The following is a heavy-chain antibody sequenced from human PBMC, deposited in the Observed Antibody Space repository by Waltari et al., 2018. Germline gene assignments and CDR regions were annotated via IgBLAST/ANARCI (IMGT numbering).Heavy chain of an antibody. CDR1: GYSISSGYY. V-gene: IGHV4-38-2*01. D-gene: IGHD3-10*01. J-gene: IGHJ4*02. Sequence: QVQLQESGPGLVKPSETLSLTCGVSGYSISSGYYWGWIRQPPGTGLEWIGSTYHSGSNSCNPPRKSRVTISVATSKNQCSLKLSSGTAADTAVYYCARHPDEGSGRFSYWGQGTRVTGSS. CDR2: TYHSGSN. CDR3: ARHPDEGSGRFSY.